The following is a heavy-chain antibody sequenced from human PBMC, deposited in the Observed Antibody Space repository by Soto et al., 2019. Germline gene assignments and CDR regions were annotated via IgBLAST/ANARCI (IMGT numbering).Heavy chain of an antibody. V-gene: IGHV5-10-1*01. CDR2: IDPSDSYT. D-gene: IGHD6-19*01. CDR3: ARTTIAVAGPFDY. J-gene: IGHJ4*02. Sequence: PGESLKISCKGSGYSFTSYWISWVRQMPGKGLEWMGRIDPSDSYTNYSPSFQGHVTTSADKSISTAYLQWSSLKASDTAMYYCARTTIAVAGPFDYWGQGTLVTVSS. CDR1: GYSFTSYW.